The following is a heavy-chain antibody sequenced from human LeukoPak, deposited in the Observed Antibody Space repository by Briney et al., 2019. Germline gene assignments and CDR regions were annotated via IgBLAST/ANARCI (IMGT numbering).Heavy chain of an antibody. Sequence: ASVKVSCKVSGYTLTELSMHWVRQAPGKGLEWMGGFDPEDGETIYAQKFQGRVTMTEDTSTDTAYMELSSLRSEGTAVYYCATAYYYDSSGYYPLGYWGQGTLVTVSS. J-gene: IGHJ4*02. D-gene: IGHD3-22*01. V-gene: IGHV1-24*01. CDR1: GYTLTELS. CDR2: FDPEDGET. CDR3: ATAYYYDSSGYYPLGY.